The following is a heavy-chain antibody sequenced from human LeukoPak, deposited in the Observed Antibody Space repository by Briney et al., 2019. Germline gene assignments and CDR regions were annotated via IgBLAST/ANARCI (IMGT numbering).Heavy chain of an antibody. Sequence: GRSLRLSCAASGFTFSSCAMHWVRQAPGKGLEWVAVISYDGSNKYYADSVKGRFTISRDNSKNTLYLQMNSLRAEDTAVYYCALPGYDSSGYYYFDYWGQGTLVTVSS. J-gene: IGHJ4*02. CDR3: ALPGYDSSGYYYFDY. CDR2: ISYDGSNK. V-gene: IGHV3-30-3*01. CDR1: GFTFSSCA. D-gene: IGHD3-22*01.